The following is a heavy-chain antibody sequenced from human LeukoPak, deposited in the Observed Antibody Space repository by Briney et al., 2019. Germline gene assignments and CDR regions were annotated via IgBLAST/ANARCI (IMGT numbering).Heavy chain of an antibody. D-gene: IGHD4/OR15-4a*01. V-gene: IGHV3-64*04. Sequence: GGSLRLSCSASGFTFSNYAMHWVRQAPGKGLEYVSAISSNGGSTYYADSVKGRFTISRDNAKNTLYLQMNSVRAEDTAVYYCVRDVWGARDSYFDSWGQGTLVTVSS. CDR3: VRDVWGARDSYFDS. J-gene: IGHJ4*02. CDR1: GFTFSNYA. CDR2: ISSNGGST.